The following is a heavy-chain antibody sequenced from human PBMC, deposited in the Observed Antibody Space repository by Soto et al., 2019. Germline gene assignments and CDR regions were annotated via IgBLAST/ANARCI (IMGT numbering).Heavy chain of an antibody. CDR1: GYTFTGYY. J-gene: IGHJ6*02. Sequence: ASVKVSCKASGYTFTGYYMHWVRQAPGQGLEWMGWINPNSGGTNYAQKFQGWVTMTRDTSISTAYMELSRLRSDDTAVYYCARSVAAAAYYYYGMDVWGQGTTVTVS. V-gene: IGHV1-2*04. D-gene: IGHD6-13*01. CDR2: INPNSGGT. CDR3: ARSVAAAAYYYYGMDV.